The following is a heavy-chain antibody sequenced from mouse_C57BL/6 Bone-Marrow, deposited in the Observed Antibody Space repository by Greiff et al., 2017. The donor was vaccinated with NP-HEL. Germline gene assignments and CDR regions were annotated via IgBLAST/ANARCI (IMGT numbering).Heavy chain of an antibody. J-gene: IGHJ1*03. V-gene: IGHV1-64*01. CDR1: GYTFTSYW. D-gene: IGHD1-1*01. Sequence: QVQLKQPGAELVKPGASVKLSCKASGYTFTSYWMHWVKQRPGQGLEWIGMIHPNSGSTNYNEKFKSKATLTVDKSSSTAYMQLSSLTSEDSAVYYCARSHYYGSSYEWYFDVWGTGTTVTVSS. CDR2: IHPNSGST. CDR3: ARSHYYGSSYEWYFDV.